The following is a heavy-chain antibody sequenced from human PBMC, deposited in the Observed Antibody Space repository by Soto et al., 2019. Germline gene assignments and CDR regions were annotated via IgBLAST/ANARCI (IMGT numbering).Heavy chain of an antibody. CDR3: ARDLIAAAARPYNWFDP. V-gene: IGHV6-1*01. CDR2: TYYRSKWYN. Sequence: PSQTLSLTCAISGDSVSSNSAAWNWIRQSPSRGLEWLGRTYYRSKWYNDYAVSVKSRITINPDTSKNQFSLQLNSVTPEDTAVYYCARDLIAAAARPYNWFDPWGQGTLVTVS. D-gene: IGHD6-13*01. J-gene: IGHJ5*02. CDR1: GDSVSSNSAA.